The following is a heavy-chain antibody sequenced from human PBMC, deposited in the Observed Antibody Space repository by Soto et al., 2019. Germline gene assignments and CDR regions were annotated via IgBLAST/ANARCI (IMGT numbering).Heavy chain of an antibody. Sequence: PGGSLRLSCAASGFTFSSYAMSWVRQAPGKGLEWVSAISGSGGTTYYADSVKGRFTFSRDNSKNTLYLQMNSLRAEDSAVFYCARTANGWFSAFDSWGQGTIVTVSS. CDR3: ARTANGWFSAFDS. V-gene: IGHV3-23*01. CDR1: GFTFSSYA. D-gene: IGHD6-19*01. CDR2: ISGSGGTT. J-gene: IGHJ3*02.